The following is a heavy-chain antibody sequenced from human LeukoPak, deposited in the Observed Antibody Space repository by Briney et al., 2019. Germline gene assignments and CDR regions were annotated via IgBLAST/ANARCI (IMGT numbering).Heavy chain of an antibody. D-gene: IGHD3-10*01. V-gene: IGHV1-46*01. Sequence: ASVKVSCKASGHTFTSYYIHWVRQAPGQGLEWMGLINPSGGSTNYAQKLEGRVTMTRDTSTSTVYMELSSLRSEDTAVYYCARGPSITMVRGGQWYYYMDVWGKGTTVTISS. CDR2: INPSGGST. CDR3: ARGPSITMVRGGQWYYYMDV. CDR1: GHTFTSYY. J-gene: IGHJ6*03.